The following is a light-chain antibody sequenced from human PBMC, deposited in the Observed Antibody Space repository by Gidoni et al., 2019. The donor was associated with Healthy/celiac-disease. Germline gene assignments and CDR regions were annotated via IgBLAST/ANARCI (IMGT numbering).Light chain of an antibody. J-gene: IGKJ3*01. CDR2: AAS. CDR3: QQANSFPFT. CDR1: QGINSW. V-gene: IGKV1-12*01. Sequence: DIPLTQSPSSVSASVGDRVTIPCRASQGINSWLAWYQQKPGKAPKLLIYAASSLQSGVTSRFSGSGSGTDFTLTISSLQPEDFATYYCQQANSFPFTFGPGTKVEIK.